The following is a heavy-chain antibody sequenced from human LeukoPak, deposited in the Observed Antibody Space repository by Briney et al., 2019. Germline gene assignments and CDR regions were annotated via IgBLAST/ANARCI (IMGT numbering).Heavy chain of an antibody. V-gene: IGHV4-39*01. D-gene: IGHD2-8*01. J-gene: IGHJ4*02. CDR2: ISFGGDT. Sequence: PSESLSLTCTVSGDSINRRSYYWAWIRQPPGKGLEWIGSISFGGDTDHNPSLGSRVTITEDMSKNHFSLRLTSVTAADTAVYYCARHANGVFDYWGQGTLVTVSS. CDR1: GDSINRRSYY. CDR3: ARHANGVFDY.